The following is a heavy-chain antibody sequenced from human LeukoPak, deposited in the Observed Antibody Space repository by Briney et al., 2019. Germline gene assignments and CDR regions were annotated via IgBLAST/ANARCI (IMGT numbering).Heavy chain of an antibody. J-gene: IGHJ4*02. CDR1: GFTFSHYS. V-gene: IGHV3-64*01. CDR3: ARDPGRSPDY. D-gene: IGHD1-26*01. Sequence: GGSLRLSCAASGFTFSHYSMHWVRQAPGKGLEYVSAINSNGDDTYYVNSVKGRFTISRDNSKNTLYLQMGSLRAGDMAVYYCARDPGRSPDYWGQGTLVTVSS. CDR2: INSNGDDT.